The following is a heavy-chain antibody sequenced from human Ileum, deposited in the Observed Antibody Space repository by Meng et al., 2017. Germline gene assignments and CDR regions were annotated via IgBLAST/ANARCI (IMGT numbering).Heavy chain of an antibody. J-gene: IGHJ4*02. D-gene: IGHD3-22*01. CDR2: IYSGGST. CDR1: GFTVSSNY. CDR3: VRDNYYSSGYWVLDY. Sequence: GESLKISCAASGFTVSSNYMSWVRQAPGKGLEWVSVIYSGGSTYYADSVKGRFTISRDNSKNTLYLQMNSLRAEDTAVYYCVRDNYYSSGYWVLDYWGQGTRVTVSS. V-gene: IGHV3-53*01.